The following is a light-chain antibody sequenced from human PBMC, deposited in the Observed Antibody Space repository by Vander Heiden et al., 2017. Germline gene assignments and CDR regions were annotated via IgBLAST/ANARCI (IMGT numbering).Light chain of an antibody. Sequence: QLVLTQSPSASASRGASVKLTCTLSNGPNNYAIAWHQQQPVKGPRYLMRLNPDGSHTKGDGIPDRFSGSSSGPERDLTISSLQSEDEADYYCQTLNSDSVLFGGGTKLTVL. CDR2: LNPDGSH. CDR3: QTLNSDSVL. CDR1: NGPNNYA. V-gene: IGLV4-69*01. J-gene: IGLJ2*01.